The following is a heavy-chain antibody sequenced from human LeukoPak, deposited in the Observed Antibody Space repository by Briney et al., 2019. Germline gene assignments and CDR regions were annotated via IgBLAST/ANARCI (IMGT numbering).Heavy chain of an antibody. CDR2: ISSSSSYI. J-gene: IGHJ4*02. CDR1: GFNFPTYA. Sequence: GGSLRLSCAASGFNFPTYAMQWVRQAPGKGLEWVSSISSSSSYIYYADSVKGRFTISRDNAKNSLYLQMNSLRAEDTAVYYCARASSGYQGDYWGQGTLVTVSS. CDR3: ARASSGYQGDY. D-gene: IGHD3-22*01. V-gene: IGHV3-21*01.